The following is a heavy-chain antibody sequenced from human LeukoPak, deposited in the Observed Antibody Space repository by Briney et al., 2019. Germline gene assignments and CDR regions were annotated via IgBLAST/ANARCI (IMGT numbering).Heavy chain of an antibody. CDR2: ICYSGST. CDR1: GGSVSSGSYY. V-gene: IGHV4-61*01. Sequence: SETLSLTCTVSGGSVSSGSYYWSWIRQPPGKGLEWSGYICYSGSTNYNPSLKSRVTISVDTSKNQFSLTLSSVTAADTAVYYCARAGYCSGGSCYSSGLWFDPWGQGTLVTVSS. CDR3: ARAGYCSGGSCYSSGLWFDP. J-gene: IGHJ5*02. D-gene: IGHD2-15*01.